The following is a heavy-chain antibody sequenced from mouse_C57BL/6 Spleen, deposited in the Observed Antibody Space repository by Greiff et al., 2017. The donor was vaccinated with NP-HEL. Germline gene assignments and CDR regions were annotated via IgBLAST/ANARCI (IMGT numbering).Heavy chain of an antibody. CDR1: GYTFTSYT. CDR2: INPSSGYT. Sequence: VQLQQSGAELARPGASVKMSCKASGYTFTSYTMHWVKQRPGQGLEWIGYINPSSGYTKYNQKFKDKATLTADKSSSTAYMQLSSLTSEDSAVYYCAREKLTGTFDYWGQGTTLTVSS. CDR3: AREKLTGTFDY. J-gene: IGHJ2*01. V-gene: IGHV1-4*01. D-gene: IGHD4-1*01.